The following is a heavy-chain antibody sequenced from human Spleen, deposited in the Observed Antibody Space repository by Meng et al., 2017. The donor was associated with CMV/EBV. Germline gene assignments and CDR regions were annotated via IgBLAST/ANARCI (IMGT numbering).Heavy chain of an antibody. CDR3: AASDIVVVVAGAHDRGRDDPFDI. D-gene: IGHD2-15*01. V-gene: IGHV1-58*01. J-gene: IGHJ3*02. Sequence: SVKVSCKASGFTFTNSAVQWVRQARGQRLEWIGWIVVGRGYTKYAQKFQERVTITRDMSTGTAYMELNSLRSEDTAVYYCAASDIVVVVAGAHDRGRDDPFDIWGQGTMVTVSS. CDR1: GFTFTNSA. CDR2: IVVGRGYT.